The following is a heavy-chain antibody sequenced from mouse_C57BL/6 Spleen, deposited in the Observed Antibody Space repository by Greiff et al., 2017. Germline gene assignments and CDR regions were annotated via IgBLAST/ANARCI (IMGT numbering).Heavy chain of an antibody. D-gene: IGHD1-1*01. CDR3: ARGGYGSSYVFAY. J-gene: IGHJ3*01. Sequence: EVKLVESGPGLVKPSQSLSLTCSVTGYSITSGYYWNWIRQFPGNKLEWMGYISYDGSNNYNPSLKNRISITRDTSKNQFFLKLNSVTTEDTATYYCARGGYGSSYVFAYWGQGTLVTVSA. CDR2: ISYDGSN. CDR1: GYSITSGYY. V-gene: IGHV3-6*01.